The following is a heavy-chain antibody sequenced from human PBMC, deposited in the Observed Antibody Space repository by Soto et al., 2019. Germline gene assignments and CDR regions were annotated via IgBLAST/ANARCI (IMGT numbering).Heavy chain of an antibody. D-gene: IGHD3-22*01. CDR2: IIPIFGTA. Sequence: GASVKVSCKASGGTFSSYAISWVRQAPGQGLEWMGGIIPIFGTANYAQKFQGRVTITADESTSTAYMELSSLRSEDTAVYYCAREAYYDSSGYGRNYYGMDVWGQGTTVTVSS. J-gene: IGHJ6*02. CDR3: AREAYYDSSGYGRNYYGMDV. V-gene: IGHV1-69*13. CDR1: GGTFSSYA.